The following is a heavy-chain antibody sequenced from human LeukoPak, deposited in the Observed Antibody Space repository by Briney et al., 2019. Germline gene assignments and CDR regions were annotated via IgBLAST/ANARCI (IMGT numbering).Heavy chain of an antibody. Sequence: PSETLSLTCAVYGGSFSGYYWSWIRQPPGKGLEWIGEINHSGSTNYNPSLKSRVTISVDTSKNQFSLKLSSVTAADTAVNYCARVRGRWFDPWGQGTLVTVSS. CDR2: INHSGST. CDR3: ARVRGRWFDP. D-gene: IGHD3-10*01. V-gene: IGHV4-34*01. CDR1: GGSFSGYY. J-gene: IGHJ5*02.